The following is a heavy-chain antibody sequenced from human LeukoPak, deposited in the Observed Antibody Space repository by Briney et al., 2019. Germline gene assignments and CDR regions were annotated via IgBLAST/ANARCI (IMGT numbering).Heavy chain of an antibody. Sequence: GASVKVSCKASGYTFTGYYMHWVRQAPGQRLEWMGWINAGNGNTKYSQKFQGRVTITRDTSASTAYMELSSLKSEDTAVYYCARGHYGSGSYYKGFDYWGQGTLVTVSS. J-gene: IGHJ4*02. V-gene: IGHV1-3*01. CDR2: INAGNGNT. CDR1: GYTFTGYY. CDR3: ARGHYGSGSYYKGFDY. D-gene: IGHD3-10*01.